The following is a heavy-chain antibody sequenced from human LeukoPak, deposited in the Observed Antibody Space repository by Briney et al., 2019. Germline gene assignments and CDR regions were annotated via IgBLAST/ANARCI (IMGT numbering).Heavy chain of an antibody. CDR1: GGTFSSYA. CDR2: IIPIFGTA. Sequence: ASVKVSCKASGGTFSSYAISWVRQAPGQGLEWMGGIIPIFGTANYAQKFQGRVTITADESTSTAYMELSSLRSEDTAVYYCARHTMTTSTVRYFHHWGQGTLVTVSS. CDR3: ARHTMTTSTVRYFHH. D-gene: IGHD4-11*01. J-gene: IGHJ1*01. V-gene: IGHV1-69*01.